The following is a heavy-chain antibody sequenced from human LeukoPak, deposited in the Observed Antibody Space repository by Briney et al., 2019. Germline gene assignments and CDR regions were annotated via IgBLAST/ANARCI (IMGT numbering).Heavy chain of an antibody. V-gene: IGHV3-11*06. J-gene: IGHJ4*02. Sequence: AGGSLRLSCAASGFIFSSYYMNWIRQAPGKGLEWVSYISSSSPYANYAESVKGRFTISRDNAKNSLYLQMNNLRAEDTAVYYYARMRQAVNGSWVDYWRQGTLVSVSS. CDR3: ARMRQAVNGSWVDY. CDR2: ISSSSPYA. D-gene: IGHD2-15*01. CDR1: GFIFSSYY.